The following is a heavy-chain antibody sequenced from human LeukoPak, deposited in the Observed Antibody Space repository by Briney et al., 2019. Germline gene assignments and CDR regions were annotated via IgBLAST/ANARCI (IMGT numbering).Heavy chain of an antibody. D-gene: IGHD6-13*01. CDR1: GGSISSGSYY. J-gene: IGHJ4*02. V-gene: IGHV4-39*01. Sequence: SETLSLTCTVSGGSISSGSYYWGWIRQPPGKGLEWIGIIYHSGSTYCNPSLKSRVTISVDTSRSQFSLKLSSVTAADTAMYYCARRDSSSWTHFDYWGQGVLVTVSS. CDR3: ARRDSSSWTHFDY. CDR2: IYHSGST.